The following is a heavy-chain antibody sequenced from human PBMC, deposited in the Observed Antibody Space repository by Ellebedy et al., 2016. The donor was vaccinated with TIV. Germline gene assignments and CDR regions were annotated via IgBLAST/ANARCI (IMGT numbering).Heavy chain of an antibody. D-gene: IGHD1-26*01. CDR2: IDWDDDK. Sequence: SGPTLVKPTHTLTLTCTFSGFSLSTSGMCVSWIRQPAGKALEWLARIDWDDDKYYSTSLKTRLTISKDTSKNQVVLTMTNMDPVDTATYYCARIQVGAARGAYYFDYWGQGTLVTVSS. CDR3: ARIQVGAARGAYYFDY. CDR1: GFSLSTSGMC. V-gene: IGHV2-70*11. J-gene: IGHJ4*02.